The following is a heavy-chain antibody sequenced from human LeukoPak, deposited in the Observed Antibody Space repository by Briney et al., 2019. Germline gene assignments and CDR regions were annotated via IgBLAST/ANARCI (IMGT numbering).Heavy chain of an antibody. V-gene: IGHV3-7*01. CDR1: GFTFSSSW. J-gene: IGHJ4*02. Sequence: PGGSLRLSCAVSGFTFSSSWMDWVRQAPGKGLGWVANIKEDGSVKNYVDSVKGRFTISRDNTKNSLYLQMNSLRAEDTAVYYCAKNFGHQQFDSWGQGTLVIVSS. CDR2: IKEDGSVK. D-gene: IGHD3/OR15-3a*01. CDR3: AKNFGHQQFDS.